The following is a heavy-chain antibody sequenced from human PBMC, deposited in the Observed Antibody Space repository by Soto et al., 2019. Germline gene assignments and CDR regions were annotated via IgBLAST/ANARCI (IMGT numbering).Heavy chain of an antibody. D-gene: IGHD6-6*01. V-gene: IGHV4-31*03. J-gene: IGHJ3*02. CDR2: IYYSGST. CDR1: GGSISSGGYY. CDR3: ARAAAGWYSSSSGAFDI. Sequence: PSETLSLTCTVSGGSISSGGYYWSWIRQHPGKGLEWIGYIYYSGSTYYNPSLKSRVTISVDTSKNQFSLKLSSVTAADTAVYYCARAAAGWYSSSSGAFDIWGQGTMVTVSS.